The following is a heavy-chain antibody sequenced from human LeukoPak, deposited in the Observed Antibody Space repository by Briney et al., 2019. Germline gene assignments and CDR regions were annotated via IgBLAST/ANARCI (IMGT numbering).Heavy chain of an antibody. CDR3: ARGDIVVVVAATWDY. CDR1: GYTFTSYA. CDR2: INAGNGNT. J-gene: IGHJ4*02. D-gene: IGHD2-15*01. V-gene: IGHV1-3*01. Sequence: ASVKVSCKASGYTFTSYAMHWVRQAPGQRLEWMGWINAGNGNTKYSQKFQGRVTITRDTSASTAYMELISLRSEDTAVYYCARGDIVVVVAATWDYWGQGTLVTVSS.